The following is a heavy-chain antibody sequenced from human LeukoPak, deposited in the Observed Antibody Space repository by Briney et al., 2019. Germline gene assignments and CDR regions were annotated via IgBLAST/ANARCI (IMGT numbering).Heavy chain of an antibody. D-gene: IGHD6-19*01. V-gene: IGHV3-30*03. CDR1: GFTFSSYG. Sequence: PGGSLRLSCAASGFTFSSYGMHWVRQAPGKGLEWVAVISYDGSNKYYADSVKGRFTISRDNSKNTLYLQMNSLRAEDTAVYYCARDRGVAGKNRYYYGVDVWGQGTTVTVSS. J-gene: IGHJ6*02. CDR2: ISYDGSNK. CDR3: ARDRGVAGKNRYYYGVDV.